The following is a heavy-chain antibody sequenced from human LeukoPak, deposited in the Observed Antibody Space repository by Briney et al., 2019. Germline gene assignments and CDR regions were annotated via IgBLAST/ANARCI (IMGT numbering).Heavy chain of an antibody. CDR1: GFTFSSYS. J-gene: IGHJ6*02. CDR3: ARDWGYCSGGSCYGMDV. D-gene: IGHD2-15*01. Sequence: GGSLRLSCAASGFTFSSYSMNWVRQAPGQGLEWVSSISSSSSYIYYADSLKGRFTISRDNAKNSLYLQMNSLRAEDTAVYYCARDWGYCSGGSCYGMDVWGQGTTVTVSS. V-gene: IGHV3-21*01. CDR2: ISSSSSYI.